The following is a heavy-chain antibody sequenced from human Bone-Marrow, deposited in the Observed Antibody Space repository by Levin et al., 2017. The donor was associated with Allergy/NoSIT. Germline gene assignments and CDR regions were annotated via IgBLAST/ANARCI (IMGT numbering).Heavy chain of an antibody. CDR1: GYNFSSYE. CDR2: IRSSGTKI. Sequence: RGESLKISCVASGYNFSSYEMNWVRQAPGKGLEWVSYIRSSGTKIYCADSVKGRFTISRDNAKNTLYLQMNSLRVEDTAVYYCARALRYWGQGTLVTVSS. CDR3: ARALRY. V-gene: IGHV3-48*03. J-gene: IGHJ4*02.